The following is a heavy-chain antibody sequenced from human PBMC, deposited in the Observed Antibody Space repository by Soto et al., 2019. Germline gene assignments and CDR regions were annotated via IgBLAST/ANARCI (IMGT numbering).Heavy chain of an antibody. CDR2: ISAYNGNT. J-gene: IGHJ5*02. CDR1: GYTFTSYG. CDR3: ARLENTTRWFGERGRNWFGP. Sequence: QVQLVQSGAEVKKPVASGKVSCKASGYTFTSYGISWVRQAPGQGLEWMGWISAYNGNTNYAQKLQGRVTMTTDTSTSTAYMELRSMRSDDTAVYYCARLENTTRWFGERGRNWFGPWGKGTLVTVSS. D-gene: IGHD3-10*01. V-gene: IGHV1-18*01.